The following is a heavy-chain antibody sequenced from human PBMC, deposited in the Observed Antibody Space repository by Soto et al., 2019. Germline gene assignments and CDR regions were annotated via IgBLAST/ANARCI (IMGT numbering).Heavy chain of an antibody. J-gene: IGHJ5*02. Sequence: SETLSLTCTVSGASIITDGYYWTWIRQHPGKGLEWLGYIHYSGGATYSPSYNPSLQSRIAISVDISKSLFSLKLTSVTAADTAVFYCARVQTYYQDSIGYQPFHPGGKGTLFTVP. CDR3: ARVQTYYQDSIGYQPFHP. CDR1: GASIITDGYY. CDR2: IHYSGGATYSP. D-gene: IGHD3-22*01. V-gene: IGHV4-31*03.